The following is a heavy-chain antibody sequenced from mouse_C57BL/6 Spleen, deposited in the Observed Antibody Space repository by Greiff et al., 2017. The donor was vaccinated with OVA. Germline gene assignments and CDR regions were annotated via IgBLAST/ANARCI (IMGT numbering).Heavy chain of an antibody. V-gene: IGHV3-1*01. D-gene: IGHD4-1*01. CDR3: ARGAGTEGYFDY. CDR1: GYSITSGYD. Sequence: EVQLQQSGPGMVKPSQSLSLTCTVTGYSITSGYDWHWIRHFPGNKLEWMGYISYSGSTNYNPSLKSRISITHDTSKNHFFLKLNSVTTEDTATYYCARGAGTEGYFDYWGQGTTLTVSS. J-gene: IGHJ2*01. CDR2: ISYSGST.